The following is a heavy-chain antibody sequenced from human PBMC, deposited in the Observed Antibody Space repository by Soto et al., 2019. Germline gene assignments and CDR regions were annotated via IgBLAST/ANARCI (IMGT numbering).Heavy chain of an antibody. J-gene: IGHJ5*02. CDR2: IIPIFGTA. CDR3: ARDLRLGYDILTGHLTT. V-gene: IGHV1-69*12. Sequence: QVQLVQSGAEVKKPGSSVKVSCKASGGTFSSYAISWVRQAPGQGLEWMGGIIPIFGTANYAQKFQGRVTITADESTSTAYMELSSLRSEDTAVYYCARDLRLGYDILTGHLTTWGQGTLVTVSS. D-gene: IGHD3-9*01. CDR1: GGTFSSYA.